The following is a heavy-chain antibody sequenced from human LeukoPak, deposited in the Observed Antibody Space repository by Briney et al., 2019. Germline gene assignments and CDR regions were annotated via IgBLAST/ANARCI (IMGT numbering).Heavy chain of an antibody. V-gene: IGHV4-59*12. CDR1: GGSISSYY. Sequence: SETLSLTCTVSGGSISSYYWSWIRQPPGKGLELIGYISYSGSTNYNPSLKSRLTISVDTSKNQFSLKLSSVTAADTAVYYCARGPPRAVGATHFDYWGQGTLVTVSS. D-gene: IGHD1-26*01. CDR2: ISYSGST. J-gene: IGHJ4*02. CDR3: ARGPPRAVGATHFDY.